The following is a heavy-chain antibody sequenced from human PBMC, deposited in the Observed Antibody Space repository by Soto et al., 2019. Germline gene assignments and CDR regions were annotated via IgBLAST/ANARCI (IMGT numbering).Heavy chain of an antibody. D-gene: IGHD3-9*01. CDR3: VKDSLNNFEWLFASWFDT. V-gene: IGHV3-64D*06. J-gene: IGHJ5*02. CDR1: GFTFSSYA. CDR2: ISSNGGST. Sequence: GGSLRLSCSASGFTFSSYAMHWVRQAPGKGLEYVSAISSNGGSTYYADSVKGRFTISRDNSKNTLYLQMSSLRAEDTAVYYCVKDSLNNFEWLFASWFDTWGQGTLVTVSS.